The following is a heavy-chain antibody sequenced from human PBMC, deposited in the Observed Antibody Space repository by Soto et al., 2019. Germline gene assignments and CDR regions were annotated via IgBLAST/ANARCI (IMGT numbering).Heavy chain of an antibody. CDR2: ISGSGGST. J-gene: IGHJ3*02. CDR1: GFTFSSYA. Sequence: PGGSLRLSCAASGFTFSSYAMSWVRQAPGKGLAWVSAISGSGGSTYYADSVKGRFTISRDNSKNTLYLQMNSLRAEDTAVYYCAKDFCSSTSCYAGPSDAFDIWGQGTMVTVSS. D-gene: IGHD2-2*01. V-gene: IGHV3-23*01. CDR3: AKDFCSSTSCYAGPSDAFDI.